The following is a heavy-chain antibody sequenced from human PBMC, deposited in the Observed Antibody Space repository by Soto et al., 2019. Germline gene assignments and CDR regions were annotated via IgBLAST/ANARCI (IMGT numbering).Heavy chain of an antibody. D-gene: IGHD3-16*01. CDR1: GCSFTSYC. CDR3: ARLFVPGVKIIRYMDV. V-gene: IGHV5-51*01. Sequence: GESLKISCKGSGCSFTSYCIGWVRQMPGKGLEWMGIIYPGDSDTRYSPSFQGQVTISADKSISTAYLQWSSLKASDTAMYYCARLFVPGVKIIRYMDVWGKGTTVTVSS. J-gene: IGHJ6*03. CDR2: IYPGDSDT.